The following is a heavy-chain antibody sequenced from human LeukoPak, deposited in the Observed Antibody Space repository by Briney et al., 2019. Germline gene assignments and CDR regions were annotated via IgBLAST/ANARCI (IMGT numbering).Heavy chain of an antibody. Sequence: SETLSLTCSVSGGSITSYYWSWIRQPPGKGLEWIGYIDHSGSTNYNPSLKSRVTISVDTSKNQFSLKLSSVTAADTAVYYCARDRLQSDYGMDVWGQGTTVTVSS. CDR3: ARDRLQSDYGMDV. J-gene: IGHJ6*02. CDR1: GGSITSYY. V-gene: IGHV4-59*01. CDR2: IDHSGST. D-gene: IGHD4-11*01.